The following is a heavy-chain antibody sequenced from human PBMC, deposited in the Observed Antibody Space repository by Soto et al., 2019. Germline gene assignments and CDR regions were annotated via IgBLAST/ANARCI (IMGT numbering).Heavy chain of an antibody. V-gene: IGHV4-30-4*01. J-gene: IGHJ4*02. CDR2: IYYSGNT. Sequence: SETLSLTCTVSGGSTSSDNYWSWIRQPPGKGLEWIGHIYYSGNTDYNPSLKSRLAISIDTSKNQFSLKLGSVTAADTAVYFCAREGGESSDGLYYFDSWGQGSLVTVSS. CDR3: AREGGESSDGLYYFDS. CDR1: GGSTSSDNY. D-gene: IGHD3-16*01.